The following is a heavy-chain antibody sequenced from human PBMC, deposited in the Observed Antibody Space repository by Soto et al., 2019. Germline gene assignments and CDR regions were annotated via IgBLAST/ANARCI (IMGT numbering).Heavy chain of an antibody. CDR2: INAGNGNT. D-gene: IGHD3-9*01. CDR3: ARVTGYYAPDY. Sequence: AVKVSCTSSGYTFTSYARHCVRQAPVQRLDWMGWINAGNGNTKYSQKFQGRVTITRDTSASTAYMELSSLRSEDTAVYYCARVTGYYAPDYWGQRTLVTVSS. J-gene: IGHJ4*02. CDR1: GYTFTSYA. V-gene: IGHV1-3*01.